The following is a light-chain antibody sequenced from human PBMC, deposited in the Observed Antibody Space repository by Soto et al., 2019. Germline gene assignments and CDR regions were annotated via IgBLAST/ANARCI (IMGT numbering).Light chain of an antibody. V-gene: IGKV3-20*01. CDR3: QQYCSSPYT. CDR2: GAS. J-gene: IGKJ2*01. CDR1: QSVSSSY. Sequence: EIVLTQSPGTLSLSPGERATLSCRASQSVSSSYLAWYQQKPGQAPRLLIYGASSRATGIPERFSGSGSGTDFTLTISRLEHEDLAVYYCQQYCSSPYTFGHGTKLEIK.